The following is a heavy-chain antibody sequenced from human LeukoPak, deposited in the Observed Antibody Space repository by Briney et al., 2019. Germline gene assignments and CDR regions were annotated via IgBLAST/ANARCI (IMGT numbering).Heavy chain of an antibody. Sequence: GGSLRLSCAASGFIFTDYAMTWVRQAPGKGPEWVSTMSISGGSTYYADSVKGRFTISRDISKKTLYLQMNSLRAEDTAVYYCAKGTANYYYGMDVWGQGTTVTVSS. CDR3: AKGTANYYYGMDV. CDR1: GFIFTDYA. V-gene: IGHV3-23*01. CDR2: MSISGGST. J-gene: IGHJ6*02.